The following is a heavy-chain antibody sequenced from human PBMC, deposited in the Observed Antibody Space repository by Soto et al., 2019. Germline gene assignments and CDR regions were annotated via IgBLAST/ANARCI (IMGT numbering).Heavy chain of an antibody. CDR2: ISARGGSL. D-gene: IGHD5-12*01. V-gene: IGHV3-23*01. CDR3: AKGSLEYSAAVDN. CDR1: GFTFSSYA. J-gene: IGHJ4*02. Sequence: EVQLLESGGGLVQPGGSLRLSCAASGFTFSSYAMVWVRQAPGKGLEWVSVISARGGSLYFADSVKGRFTISRDNSKNVLSLEMNSLRAEDTATYFGAKGSLEYSAAVDNWGQGTLVVVSS.